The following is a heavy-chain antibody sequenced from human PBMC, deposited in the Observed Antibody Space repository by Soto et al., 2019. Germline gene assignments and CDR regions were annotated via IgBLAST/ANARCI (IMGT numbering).Heavy chain of an antibody. J-gene: IGHJ6*04. CDR3: ASHHMVLAVDYYGMDD. CDR1: GFTFSSYS. D-gene: IGHD3-10*01. V-gene: IGHV3-21*01. CDR2: ISSSSSYI. Sequence: EVQLVESGGGLVKPGGSLRLSCAASGFTFSSYSMNWVRQAPGKGLEWVSSISSSSSYIYYADSVKGRCTISRDNAKNSRYLQMNSLRTEDTAGYYCASHHMVLAVDYYGMDDWGTGTKVTVSS.